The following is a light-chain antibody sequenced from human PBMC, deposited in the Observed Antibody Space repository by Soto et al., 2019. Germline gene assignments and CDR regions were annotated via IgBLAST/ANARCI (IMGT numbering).Light chain of an antibody. CDR1: QTVTSNY. CDR2: GAS. J-gene: IGKJ1*01. Sequence: EIVLTQSPGTLSLSPGERATLSCRASQTVTSNYLAWYQRKPGQAPRLLIYGASSRATDIPDRFSGSGSGPRCSLTLTSLGPQDFAVSFCQQYAGSPSTFGQGTKVEIK. V-gene: IGKV3-20*01. CDR3: QQYAGSPST.